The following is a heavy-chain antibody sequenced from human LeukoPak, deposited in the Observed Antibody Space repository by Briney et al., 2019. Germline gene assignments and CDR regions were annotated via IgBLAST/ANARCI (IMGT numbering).Heavy chain of an antibody. V-gene: IGHV1-69*01. CDR2: IIPIFGTA. D-gene: IGHD3-3*01. CDR1: GGTFSSYA. CDR3: ARSNYMRSGGAFDL. Sequence: GSSVKVSCKASGGTFSSYAISWVRQAPGQGLEWMGGIIPIFGTANYAQKFQGRVTITADESTSTAYMELSSLRSEDTAVYYCARSNYMRSGGAFDLWGQGTMVTASS. J-gene: IGHJ3*01.